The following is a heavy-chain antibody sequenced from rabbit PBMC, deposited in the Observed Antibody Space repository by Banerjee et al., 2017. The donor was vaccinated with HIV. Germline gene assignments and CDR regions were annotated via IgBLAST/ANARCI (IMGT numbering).Heavy chain of an antibody. J-gene: IGHJ4*01. CDR3: TRASSFYAGSIGSTGYYFTL. CDR1: GFSFSSNG. Sequence: QSLEESGGDLVKPGASLTLTCTASGFSFSSNGMCWVRQAPGKGLEWIACTYAGSSGSTYYASWAKGRFTISKTSSTTVTLQMTSLTAADTATYFCTRASSFYAGSIGSTGYYFTLWGPGTLVTVS. D-gene: IGHD4-2*01. CDR2: TYAGSSGST. V-gene: IGHV1S40*01.